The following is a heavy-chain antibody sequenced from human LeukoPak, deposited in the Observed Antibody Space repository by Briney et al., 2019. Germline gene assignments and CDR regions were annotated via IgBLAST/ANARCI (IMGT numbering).Heavy chain of an antibody. CDR2: INQDGSEK. D-gene: IGHD2-2*01. CDR1: GFTFSRYW. J-gene: IGHJ5*01. Sequence: GGSLRLSCAASGFTFSRYWMSWVRQAPGKGLEWVANINQDGSEKYYVDSVKGRFTISRDNAKNSLYLQVNRLRAEDTAVYYCARVVPAVTNRFDSWGQGTLVTVSS. CDR3: ARVVPAVTNRFDS. V-gene: IGHV3-7*05.